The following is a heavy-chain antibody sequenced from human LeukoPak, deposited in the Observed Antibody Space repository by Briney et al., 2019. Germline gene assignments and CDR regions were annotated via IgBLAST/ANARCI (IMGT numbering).Heavy chain of an antibody. D-gene: IGHD2-2*01. J-gene: IGHJ6*04. CDR2: IIPIFGTA. V-gene: IGHV1-69*01. CDR3: ARTRTEYCSSTSCYRHYYYGMDV. CDR1: GGTFSSYA. Sequence: SVKVSCTASGGTFSSYAISWVRQAPGQGLEWMGGIIPIFGTANYAQKFQGRVTITADESTSTAYMELSSLRSEDTAVYYCARTRTEYCSSTSCYRHYYYGMDVWGKGTTVTVSS.